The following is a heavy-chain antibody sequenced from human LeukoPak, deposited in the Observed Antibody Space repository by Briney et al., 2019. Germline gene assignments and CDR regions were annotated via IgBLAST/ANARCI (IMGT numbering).Heavy chain of an antibody. J-gene: IGHJ5*02. CDR1: GDSFSSNSAA. V-gene: IGHV6-1*01. CDR2: TYYRSKWYN. Sequence: SQTLSLTCAISGDSFSSNSAAWNWIRQSPSRGLEWLGRTYYRSKWYNDYAVSVKSRITINPDTSKNQFSLKLSSVTAADTAVYYCARGSPGSGYYTNRPIHNWFDPWGQGTLVTVSS. D-gene: IGHD3-3*01. CDR3: ARGSPGSGYYTNRPIHNWFDP.